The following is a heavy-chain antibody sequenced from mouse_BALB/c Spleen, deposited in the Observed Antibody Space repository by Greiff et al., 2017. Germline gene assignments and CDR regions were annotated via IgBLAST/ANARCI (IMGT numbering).Heavy chain of an antibody. CDR1: GYTFTSYW. D-gene: IGHD1-1*01. V-gene: IGHV1S127*01. J-gene: IGHJ4*01. CDR3: TRITTVVATGAMDY. Sequence: VQLQQPGAELVKPGASVKMSCKASGYTFTSYWMHWVKQRPGQGLEWIGVIDPSDSYTSYNQKFKGKATLTVDTSSSTAYMQLSSLTSEDSAVYYCTRITTVVATGAMDYWGQGTSVTVSS. CDR2: IDPSDSYT.